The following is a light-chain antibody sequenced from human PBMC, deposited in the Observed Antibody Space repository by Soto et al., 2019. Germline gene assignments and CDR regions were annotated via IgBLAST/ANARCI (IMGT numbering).Light chain of an antibody. CDR1: QSVNSA. CDR3: QQYNNWPPWT. J-gene: IGKJ1*01. CDR2: GAS. V-gene: IGKV3-15*01. Sequence: VAKKCLATVSVSKRECAILSGRASQSVNSALGWYQQKPGQVPRLLIYGASTRATGFPARFSGSGSGTEFTLTISSLQSEDFAVYYCQQYNNWPPWTFGQVTKVAIK.